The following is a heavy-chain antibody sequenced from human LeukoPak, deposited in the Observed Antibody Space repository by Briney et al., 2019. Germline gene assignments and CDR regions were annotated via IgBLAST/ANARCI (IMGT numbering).Heavy chain of an antibody. CDR1: GFAFNSYD. Sequence: GGSLRLSCAASGFAFNSYDMHWARQPTGKGLEWVSAIGTAGSTYYPGSVKGRFTISRDNAKDSLYLQMNSLRAGDTAVYYCARGGVWGNHRQDFDYWGQGTLVTVSS. V-gene: IGHV3-13*01. D-gene: IGHD3-16*01. J-gene: IGHJ4*02. CDR2: IGTAGST. CDR3: ARGGVWGNHRQDFDY.